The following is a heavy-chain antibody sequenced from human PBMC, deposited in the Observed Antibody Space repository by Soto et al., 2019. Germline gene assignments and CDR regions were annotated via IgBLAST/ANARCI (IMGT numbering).Heavy chain of an antibody. J-gene: IGHJ3*02. CDR3: ARLHLPALQGAFDI. D-gene: IGHD2-2*01. CDR2: INTSGRT. Sequence: QVQLQESGPGLVKPSETLSLTCSVSGGSINNDYWTWIRQSAGKGLEWIGRINTSGRTTYNPSLKSQVTMSIDTSKNQFSLTLISVTAADTALYYCARLHLPALQGAFDIWGQGTMVTVSS. CDR1: GGSINNDY. V-gene: IGHV4-4*07.